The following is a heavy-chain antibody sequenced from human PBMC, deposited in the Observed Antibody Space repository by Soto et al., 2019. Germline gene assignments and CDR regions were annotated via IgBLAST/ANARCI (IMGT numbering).Heavy chain of an antibody. D-gene: IGHD6-19*01. CDR1: GFTFSSYA. CDR2: ISGGGGST. Sequence: GGSLRLSCAASGFTFSSYAMSWVRQAPGKGGEWVSAISGGGGSTYHADSVKGRFTISRDNSKNTLYLQMNSLRAEDTAVYYCAIFSSAIFDYWGQGTLVTVSS. CDR3: AIFSSAIFDY. V-gene: IGHV3-23*01. J-gene: IGHJ4*02.